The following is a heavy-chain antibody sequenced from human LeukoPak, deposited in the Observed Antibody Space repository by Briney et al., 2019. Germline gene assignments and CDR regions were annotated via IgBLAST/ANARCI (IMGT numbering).Heavy chain of an antibody. D-gene: IGHD1-14*01. CDR2: ITQEGSET. CDR1: GFTFSSNW. V-gene: IGHV3-7*03. J-gene: IGHJ4*02. CDR3: ARDRTAGNCDY. Sequence: GGSLRLSCADSGFTFSSNWMCWVREAPRKGLERVSNITQEGSETYSVQSAKRRFTISRDNSKNSLYLQMNSVRAEDTAVYYCARDRTAGNCDYWGQGTLVTGSS.